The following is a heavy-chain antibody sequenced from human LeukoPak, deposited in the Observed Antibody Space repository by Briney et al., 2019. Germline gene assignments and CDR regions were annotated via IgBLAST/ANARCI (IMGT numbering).Heavy chain of an antibody. J-gene: IGHJ4*02. CDR3: AREWGGDFDY. V-gene: IGHV4-34*01. D-gene: IGHD1-26*01. CDR1: GGSFSGYY. Sequence: SETLSLTCAVYGGSFSGYYWSWIRQPPGKGLEWIGEINHSGSTNYNPSLKSRVTISVDTSRNQFSLKLSSVTAADTAVYYCAREWGGDFDYWGQGTLVTVSS. CDR2: INHSGST.